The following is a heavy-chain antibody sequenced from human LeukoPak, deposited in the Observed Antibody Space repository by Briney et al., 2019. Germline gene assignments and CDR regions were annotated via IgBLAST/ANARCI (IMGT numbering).Heavy chain of an antibody. D-gene: IGHD2-8*01. V-gene: IGHV3-15*01. CDR3: TTELYDSGY. J-gene: IGHJ4*02. CDR2: IKSETADGTT. CDR1: GFTFGNAW. Sequence: PGGSLRLSCAASGFTFGNAWMSCVRQAPGEGLEWVGRIKSETADGTTDYAAPVKGRFTISRDDSKNTLYLQMNSLKTKDTAVYYCTTELYDSGYWGQGTRVTVSS.